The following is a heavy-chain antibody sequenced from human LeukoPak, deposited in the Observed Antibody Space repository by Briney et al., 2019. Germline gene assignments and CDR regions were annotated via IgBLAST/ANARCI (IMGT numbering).Heavy chain of an antibody. V-gene: IGHV3-53*01. CDR2: IYSGGST. Sequence: SRGSLRLSCAASGFTVSSNYMSWVRQAPGKGLEWVSVIYSGGSTYYADSVKGRFTISRDNSKNTLYLQMNSLRAEDTAVYYCATAYGDYVGGDYWGQGTLVTVSS. J-gene: IGHJ4*02. D-gene: IGHD4-17*01. CDR1: GFTVSSNY. CDR3: ATAYGDYVGGDY.